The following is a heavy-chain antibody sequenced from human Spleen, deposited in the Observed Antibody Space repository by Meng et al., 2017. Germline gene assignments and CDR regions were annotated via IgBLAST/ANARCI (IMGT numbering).Heavy chain of an antibody. J-gene: IGHJ4*02. V-gene: IGHV1-2*06. CDR3: ASIAVAVPFDY. CDR1: GYNFPDYY. CDR2: TDPKNGDT. D-gene: IGHD6-19*01. Sequence: QVQLVQSGAEVKKPGASVKVSCKPSGYNFPDYYIHWVRQAPGQGLEWMGRTDPKNGDTHYAQKLQGRVTMTGDTSISTAYMELSRLRSDDTAVYYCASIAVAVPFDYWGQGTLVTVSS.